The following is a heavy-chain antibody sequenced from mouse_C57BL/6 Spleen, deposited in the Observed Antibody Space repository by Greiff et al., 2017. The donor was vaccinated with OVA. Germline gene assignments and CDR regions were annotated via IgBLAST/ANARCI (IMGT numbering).Heavy chain of an antibody. J-gene: IGHJ2*01. CDR3: ARCDGYDYFDY. D-gene: IGHD2-3*01. V-gene: IGHV1-19*01. CDR1: GYTFTDYY. CDR2: INPYNGGT. Sequence: EVQLQQSGPVLVKPGASVKMSCKASGYTFTDYYMNWVKQSHGKSLEWIGVINPYNGGTSYNRKFKGKATLTVDKSSSTAYMELNSLTSEDSAVYYCARCDGYDYFDYWGQGTTLTVSS.